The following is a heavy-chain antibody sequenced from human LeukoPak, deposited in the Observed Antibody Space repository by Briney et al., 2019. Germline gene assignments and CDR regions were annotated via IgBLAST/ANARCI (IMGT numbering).Heavy chain of an antibody. D-gene: IGHD5-18*01. Sequence: PSETLSLTCAVYGGSFSGYYWSWIRQPPGKGLEWIGEINHSGSTNYNPSLKSRVTISVDTSKNQFSLKLSSVTAADTAVYYCARGLFWGYSYGYAAWGQGTLVTVSS. CDR2: INHSGST. CDR1: GGSFSGYY. V-gene: IGHV4-34*01. J-gene: IGHJ5*02. CDR3: ARGLFWGYSYGYAA.